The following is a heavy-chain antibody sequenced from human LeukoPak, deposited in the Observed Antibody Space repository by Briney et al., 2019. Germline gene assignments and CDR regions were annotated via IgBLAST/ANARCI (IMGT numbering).Heavy chain of an antibody. CDR1: GGSISSSSYY. J-gene: IGHJ3*01. Sequence: SETLSLTCTVSGGSISSSSYYWGWIRQPPGKGLEWIGNVYFRGSTYYDPSLKSRVTISVDTSKNQFSLKLNSVTAADTAVYYCARHVRASGSGSYAFDVWGQGTMVTVSS. CDR3: ARHVRASGSGSYAFDV. D-gene: IGHD3-10*01. CDR2: VYFRGST. V-gene: IGHV4-39*01.